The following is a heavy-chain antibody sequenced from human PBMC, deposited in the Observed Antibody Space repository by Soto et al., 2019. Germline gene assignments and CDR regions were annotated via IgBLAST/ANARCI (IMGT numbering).Heavy chain of an antibody. CDR3: AHIYNWNDVTPWGLDV. V-gene: IGHV2-5*02. CDR1: GFSLSTSGVG. CDR2: IYWDDDK. J-gene: IGHJ6*02. Sequence: QITLKESGPTLVKPTQTLTLTCTFSGFSLSTSGVGVGWIRQPPGKALEWLALIYWDDDKRYSPYLKSRLTITKDTSKNQVVLTMTNMDPVDTATYYCAHIYNWNDVTPWGLDVWGQGTTVTVSS. D-gene: IGHD1-1*01.